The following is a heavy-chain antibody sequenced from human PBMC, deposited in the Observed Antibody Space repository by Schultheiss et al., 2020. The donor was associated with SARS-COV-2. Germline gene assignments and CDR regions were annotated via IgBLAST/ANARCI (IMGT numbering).Heavy chain of an antibody. CDR3: AKDRRNYYDSSGLKIDY. CDR2: ISYDGTNK. J-gene: IGHJ4*02. D-gene: IGHD3-22*01. Sequence: GESLKISCAASGFNFGSYWMHWVRQAPGKGLEWVAVISYDGTNKYYADSVKGRFTISRDNSKNTLYLQMNSLRAEDTAVYYCAKDRRNYYDSSGLKIDYWGQGTLVTVSS. CDR1: GFNFGSYW. V-gene: IGHV3-30*18.